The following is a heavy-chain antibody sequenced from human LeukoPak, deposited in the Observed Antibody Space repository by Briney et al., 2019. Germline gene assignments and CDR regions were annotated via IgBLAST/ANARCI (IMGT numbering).Heavy chain of an antibody. V-gene: IGHV3-49*04. CDR3: TRRDVLLWFGARTGYYYMDV. Sequence: GGSPRLSCTASGFTFGDYAMSWVRQAPGKGLEWVGFIRSKAYGGTTEYAASVKGRFTISRDDSKSIAYLQMNSLKTEDTAVYYCTRRDVLLWFGARTGYYYMDVWGKGTTVTVSS. J-gene: IGHJ6*03. CDR2: IRSKAYGGTT. D-gene: IGHD3-10*01. CDR1: GFTFGDYA.